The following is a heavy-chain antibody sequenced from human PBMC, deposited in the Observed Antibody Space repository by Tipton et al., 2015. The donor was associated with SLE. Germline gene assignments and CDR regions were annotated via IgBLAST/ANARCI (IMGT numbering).Heavy chain of an antibody. V-gene: IGHV1-18*01. J-gene: IGHJ3*02. CDR1: GYTFTSYG. CDR3: ARDRPVAGTYDAFDI. Sequence: QSVPEVKKPGASEKVSCKASGYTFTSYGISWVRQAPGQGLEWMGWISAYNGNTNYAQKLQGRVTMTTDTSTSTAYMELRSLRSDDTAVYYCARDRPVAGTYDAFDIWGQGTMVTVSS. CDR2: ISAYNGNT. D-gene: IGHD6-19*01.